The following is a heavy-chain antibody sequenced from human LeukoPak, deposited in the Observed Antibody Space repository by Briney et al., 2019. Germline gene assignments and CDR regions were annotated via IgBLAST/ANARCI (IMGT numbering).Heavy chain of an antibody. CDR2: INTGDIT. CDR1: GYTFDYSA. Sequence: GGSLRLSCAASGYTFDYSAMTWVRQAPQKGLEWVSTINTGDITVYANSVKGRYTISRDNYKNALFLQMNSLGAEDTAIYCCGKGCFTYYDHWGQGTLVTVSS. J-gene: IGHJ4*02. D-gene: IGHD3-3*01. V-gene: IGHV3-23*01. CDR3: GKGCFTYYDH.